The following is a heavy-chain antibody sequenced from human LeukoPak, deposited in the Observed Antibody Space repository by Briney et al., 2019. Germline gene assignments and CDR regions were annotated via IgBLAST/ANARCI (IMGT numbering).Heavy chain of an antibody. CDR2: IYCSGST. Sequence: PSETLSLTCTVSGGSISSYYWSWIRQPPGKGLEWIGYIYCSGSTNYNPSLKSRVTISVDTSKNQFSLKLSSVTAADTAVYYCARRARATAGGDYFDYWGQGTLVTVSS. J-gene: IGHJ4*02. CDR1: GGSISSYY. CDR3: ARRARATAGGDYFDY. D-gene: IGHD6-13*01. V-gene: IGHV4-59*08.